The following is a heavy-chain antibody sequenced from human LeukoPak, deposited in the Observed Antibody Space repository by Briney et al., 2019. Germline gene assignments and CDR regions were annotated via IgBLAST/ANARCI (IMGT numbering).Heavy chain of an antibody. CDR2: INPSGGST. J-gene: IGHJ6*03. D-gene: IGHD2-2*01. CDR1: GYTFTSYY. V-gene: IGHV1-46*01. Sequence: ASVKVSCKASGYTFTSYYMHWVRQAPGQGLEWMGIINPSGGSTSYAQKFQGRVTMTRDTSTSTVYMELSSLRSEDMAVYYRASPEAYCSSTSCNYYYMDVWGKGTTVTVSS. CDR3: ASPEAYCSSTSCNYYYMDV.